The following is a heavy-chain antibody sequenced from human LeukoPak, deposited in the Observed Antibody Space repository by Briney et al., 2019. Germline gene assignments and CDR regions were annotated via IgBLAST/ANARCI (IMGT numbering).Heavy chain of an antibody. CDR2: IYYSGST. D-gene: IGHD2-2*01. CDR1: GGSISSYY. V-gene: IGHV4-59*12. CDR3: ARGPRMVAMNGYAFDI. J-gene: IGHJ3*02. Sequence: SETLSLTCTVSGGSISSYYWSWIRQPPGKGLEWIGYIYYSGSTNYNPSLKSRVTISVDTSEIQFSLNLTSVTAADTAMYYCARGPRMVAMNGYAFDIWGPGTTVIVSS.